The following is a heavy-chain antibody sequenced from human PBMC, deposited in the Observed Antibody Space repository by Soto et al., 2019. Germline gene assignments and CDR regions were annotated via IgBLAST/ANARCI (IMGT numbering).Heavy chain of an antibody. D-gene: IGHD3-10*01. CDR3: AARGYYGSAGAFTYYYYGMDV. J-gene: IGHJ6*02. CDR2: IVVGSGNT. Sequence: SVKVSCKASGFTFTSSAVQWVRQARGQRLEWIGWIVVGSGNTNYAQKFQERVTITRDMSTSTAYMELSSLRSEDTAVYYCAARGYYGSAGAFTYYYYGMDVWGQGATVTVSS. CDR1: GFTFTSSA. V-gene: IGHV1-58*01.